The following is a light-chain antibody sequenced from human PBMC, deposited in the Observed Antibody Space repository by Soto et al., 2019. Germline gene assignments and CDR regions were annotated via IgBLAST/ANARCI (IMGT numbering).Light chain of an antibody. CDR3: QQYCSSPR. V-gene: IGKV3-20*01. CDR1: QSVSSSY. Sequence: ELTQSPGILYLSPGERATLSCRASQSVSSSYLAWYQQKPGQAPRLLIYGASSRATGIPDRFSGSGSGTDFTLTISRLEPEDFAVYYCQQYCSSPRFGQGTKVDIK. J-gene: IGKJ1*01. CDR2: GAS.